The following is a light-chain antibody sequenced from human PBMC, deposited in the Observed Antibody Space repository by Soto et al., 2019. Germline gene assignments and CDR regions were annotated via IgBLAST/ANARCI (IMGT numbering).Light chain of an antibody. V-gene: IGKV1-33*01. J-gene: IGKJ4*01. CDR2: DAS. CDR3: QQFDDLVLT. CDR1: QDISNY. Sequence: DIQMTQSPSSLSASVGDRVTITCQASQDISNYLNWYQQKPGMAPKLLIYDASNLETGVPSRFSGSGSGTDFTFTISSLQPEDTATYYCQQFDDLVLTFGGGTKVEIK.